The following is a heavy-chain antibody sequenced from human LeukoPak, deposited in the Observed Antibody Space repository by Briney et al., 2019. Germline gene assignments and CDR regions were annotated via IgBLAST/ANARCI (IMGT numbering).Heavy chain of an antibody. D-gene: IGHD3-10*02. V-gene: IGHV3-74*01. J-gene: IGHJ6*02. CDR2: INSDGSST. CDR1: GFTFSSYW. Sequence: GGSLRLSCAASGFTFSSYWMHWVRQAPGKGLVWVSRINSDGSSTSYADSVKGRFTISRDNAKNTLYLQMNSLRAEDTAVYYYARVFRELSPDYYYYYGMDVWGQGTTVTVSS. CDR3: ARVFRELSPDYYYYYGMDV.